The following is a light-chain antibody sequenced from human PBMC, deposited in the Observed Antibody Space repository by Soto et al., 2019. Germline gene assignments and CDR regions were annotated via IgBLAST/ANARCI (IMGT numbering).Light chain of an antibody. CDR3: QQFNAYPLT. J-gene: IGKJ4*01. Sequence: DIQLTQSPSFLSASVGDRVIISCRASQGISDYLAWYQQKPGKAPKLLIYGASTLQSGVPSRFSGSASGTEFTLTISSLQPEDFATYFCQQFNAYPLTSGGGTKLEIK. CDR1: QGISDY. CDR2: GAS. V-gene: IGKV1-9*01.